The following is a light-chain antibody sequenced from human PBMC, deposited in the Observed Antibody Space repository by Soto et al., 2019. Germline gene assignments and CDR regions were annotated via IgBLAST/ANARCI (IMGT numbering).Light chain of an antibody. CDR2: GAY. Sequence: VLTQSPGTLSVSPGESATLSCRASPSVSSSYLAWYQQKPGQAPRLLIYGAYTRATGIPARFSGSRSGTEFTLTISSLQSEDFAVYYCQQYNNWPPLTFGGGTKVDIK. V-gene: IGKV3-15*01. J-gene: IGKJ4*01. CDR1: PSVSSSY. CDR3: QQYNNWPPLT.